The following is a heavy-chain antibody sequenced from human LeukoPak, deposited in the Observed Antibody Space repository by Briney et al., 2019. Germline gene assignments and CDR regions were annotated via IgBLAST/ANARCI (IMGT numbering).Heavy chain of an antibody. CDR2: ISGSGGST. D-gene: IGHD5-18*01. CDR3: AKEGYSYGNYMDV. V-gene: IGHV3-23*01. CDR1: GFTFSSYG. Sequence: GGTLRLSCAASGFTFSSYGMSWVRQAPGKGLEWVSAISGSGGSTYYADSVKGRFTISRDNSKNTLYLQMNSLRAEDTAVYYCAKEGYSYGNYMDVWGKGTTVTISS. J-gene: IGHJ6*03.